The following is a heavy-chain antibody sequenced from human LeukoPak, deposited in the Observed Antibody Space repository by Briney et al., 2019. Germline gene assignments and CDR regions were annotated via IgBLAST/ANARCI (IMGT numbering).Heavy chain of an antibody. Sequence: GGSLRLSCAASGFTFSSYSMNWVRQAPGKGLEWVSYISSSSSTIYYADSVKGRFTISRDNANNFLYLQMNSLRAEETAVYYCATETNGRHYDYWGQGTLLTVSS. CDR3: ATETNGRHYDY. V-gene: IGHV3-48*04. CDR1: GFTFSSYS. CDR2: ISSSSSTI. J-gene: IGHJ4*02. D-gene: IGHD1-14*01.